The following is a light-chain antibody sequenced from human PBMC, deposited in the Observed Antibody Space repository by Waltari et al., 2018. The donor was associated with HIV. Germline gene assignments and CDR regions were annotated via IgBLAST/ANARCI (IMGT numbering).Light chain of an antibody. CDR2: YDD. V-gene: IGLV1-36*01. CDR3: AAWDDSLNGWV. CDR1: SSNIGSNG. Sequence: QSVLTQPPSVSEAPRQRVTISCSGSSSNIGSNGVKWYQQLPGKAPKLLIYYDDLLPSGVSDRFSGSKSGTSASLAISGLQSEDEADYYCAAWDDSLNGWVFGGGTKLTVL. J-gene: IGLJ3*02.